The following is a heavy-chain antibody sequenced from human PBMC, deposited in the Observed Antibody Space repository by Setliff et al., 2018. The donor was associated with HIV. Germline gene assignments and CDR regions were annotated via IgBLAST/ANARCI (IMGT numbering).Heavy chain of an antibody. V-gene: IGHV1-2*02. CDR1: GGTLNDYA. CDR2: ISPNNGDT. J-gene: IGHJ4*02. D-gene: IGHD1-26*01. CDR3: ARDLGDSGSYSPGSDY. Sequence: GASVKVSCKASGGTLNDYAVTWVRQAPGQGLEWMGWISPNNGDTNIPQKFQGRVTMTRDTSISTAYMELSGLRSDDTAVYYCARDLGDSGSYSPGSDYWGQGTLVTVSS.